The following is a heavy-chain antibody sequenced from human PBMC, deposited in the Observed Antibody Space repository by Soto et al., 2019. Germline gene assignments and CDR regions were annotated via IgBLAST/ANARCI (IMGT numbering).Heavy chain of an antibody. CDR1: GFTFSSYA. Sequence: PGGSLRLSCAASGFTFSSYAMSWVRQAPGKGLEWVSAISGSGGSTYYADSVKGRFTISRDNSKNTLYLQMNSLRAEDTAVYYCASSNHSSGWYYFDYWGQGTLVTVSS. D-gene: IGHD6-19*01. V-gene: IGHV3-23*01. CDR2: ISGSGGST. J-gene: IGHJ4*02. CDR3: ASSNHSSGWYYFDY.